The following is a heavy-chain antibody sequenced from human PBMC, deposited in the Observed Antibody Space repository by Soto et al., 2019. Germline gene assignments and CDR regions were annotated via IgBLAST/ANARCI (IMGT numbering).Heavy chain of an antibody. J-gene: IGHJ4*02. CDR1: GFTLSSYA. V-gene: IGHV3-23*01. CDR2: ISGSGGST. Sequence: GGSLRLSCAASGFTLSSYAMSWVRQAPGKGLEWVSAISGSGGSTYYADSVKGRFTISRDNSKNTLYLQMNSLRAADTAVYYCAKEGNYDSSGYYYSSYFDYWGQGTLVTVSS. CDR3: AKEGNYDSSGYYYSSYFDY. D-gene: IGHD3-22*01.